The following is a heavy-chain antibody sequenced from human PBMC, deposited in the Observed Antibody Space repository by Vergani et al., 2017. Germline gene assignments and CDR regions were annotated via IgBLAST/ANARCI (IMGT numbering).Heavy chain of an antibody. CDR2: RSYDGTQK. Sequence: VQLVESGGGLVKPGGSLRISCAASGFTSSYYGLPWVRQAPGKGLEWVAGRSYDGTQKYYADSVKGRFTISRDNCKSTLYLQMNSLRTEDTAVYYCATKSCGTPGCQIGYFREWGQGTLVTVSS. CDR3: ATKSCGTPGCQIGYFRE. CDR1: GFTSSYYG. V-gene: IGHV3-30*03. D-gene: IGHD1-1*01. J-gene: IGHJ1*01.